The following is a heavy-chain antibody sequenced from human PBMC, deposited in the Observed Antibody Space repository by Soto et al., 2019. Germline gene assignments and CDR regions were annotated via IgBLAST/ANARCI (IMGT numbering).Heavy chain of an antibody. J-gene: IGHJ4*02. CDR3: ASCSSTSCDFDY. D-gene: IGHD2-2*01. CDR2: INPSGGST. V-gene: IGHV1-46*03. CDR1: GYTFTSYY. Sequence: GASVKVSWKASGYTFTSYYMHWVRQAPGQGLEWMGIINPSGGSTSYAQKFQGRVTMTRDTSTSTVYMELSSLRSEDTAVYYCASCSSTSCDFDYWGQGTLVTVSS.